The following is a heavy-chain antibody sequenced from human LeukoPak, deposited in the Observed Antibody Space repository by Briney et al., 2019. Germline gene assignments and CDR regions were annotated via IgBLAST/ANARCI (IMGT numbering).Heavy chain of an antibody. V-gene: IGHV3-23*01. CDR1: GFTFSSYA. J-gene: IGHJ4*02. Sequence: GGSLRLSCAASGFTFSSYAMSWFRQAPGKGLEWVSAISGSGGSTYYADSVKGRFTISRDNSKNTLYLQMNSLRAEVTAVYYCAKAGFGWLHYFDYWGQGTLVTVSS. CDR2: ISGSGGST. CDR3: AKAGFGWLHYFDY. D-gene: IGHD5-24*01.